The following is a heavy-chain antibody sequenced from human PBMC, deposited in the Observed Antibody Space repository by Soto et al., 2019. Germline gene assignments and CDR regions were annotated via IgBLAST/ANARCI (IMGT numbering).Heavy chain of an antibody. CDR2: IYYSGRA. V-gene: IGHV4-39*01. Sequence: SETLSLTCTVSGGSITSSSYYWGWIRQPPGKGLEWIGSIYYSGRAYYSPSLKSRVTISVDTSKNQFSLKLSSVTAAETAVYYCARGEWFLRGYGMDVWGRGTMVTVSS. CDR3: ARGEWFLRGYGMDV. CDR1: GGSITSSSYY. J-gene: IGHJ6*02. D-gene: IGHD3-3*01.